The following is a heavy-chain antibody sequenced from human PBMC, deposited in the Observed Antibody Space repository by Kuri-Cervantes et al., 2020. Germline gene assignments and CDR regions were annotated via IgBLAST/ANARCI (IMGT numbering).Heavy chain of an antibody. CDR2: IGTAGDT. CDR3: AKVGDTDLNDY. J-gene: IGHJ4*02. Sequence: GGSLRLSCAASGFTFSSYDMHWVRQATGKGLEWVSAIGTAGDTYYPGSVKGRFTISRDNSKNTLYLQMNSLRAEDTAVYYCAKVGDTDLNDYWGQGTLVTVSS. V-gene: IGHV3-13*01. CDR1: GFTFSSYD. D-gene: IGHD3-10*01.